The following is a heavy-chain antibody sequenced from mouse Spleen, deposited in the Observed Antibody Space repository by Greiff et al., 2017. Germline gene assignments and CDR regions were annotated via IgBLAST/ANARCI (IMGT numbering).Heavy chain of an antibody. D-gene: IGHD4-1*01. V-gene: IGHV14-4*02. CDR2: IDPENGDT. CDR1: GFNIKDYY. J-gene: IGHJ3*01. Sequence: EVKLMESGAELVRSGASVMLSCTASGFNIKDYYMHWVKQRPEQGLEWIGWIDPENGDTEYAPKFQGKATMTADTSSNTAYLQLSSLTSEDTAVYYCNKLTGTWFAYWGQGTLVTVSA. CDR3: NKLTGTWFAY.